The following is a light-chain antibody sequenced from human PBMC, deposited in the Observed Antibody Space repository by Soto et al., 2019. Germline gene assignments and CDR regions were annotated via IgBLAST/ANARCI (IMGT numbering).Light chain of an antibody. CDR2: KAS. Sequence: DIQMTQSPSTLSGSVGDRVTITCRASQTISSWLAWYQQKPGKAPKLLIYKASSLESGVPSRFSGSGSGTEFTLTISSLQPDDFATYYCHQYYSYSWTFGQGTKVDIK. CDR1: QTISSW. CDR3: HQYYSYSWT. V-gene: IGKV1-5*03. J-gene: IGKJ1*01.